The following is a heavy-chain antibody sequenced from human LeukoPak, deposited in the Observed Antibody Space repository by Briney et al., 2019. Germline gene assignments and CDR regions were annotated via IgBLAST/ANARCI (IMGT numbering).Heavy chain of an antibody. Sequence: GGSLRLSCAASGFTFSSYAMSWVRQAPGKGLEWVSAISGSGGSTYYADSVKGRFTISRENSKNTLYLQMNSLRAEDTAVYYCANGNRCTSPNCLGYYYFYMDVWGKGTTVTVSS. CDR2: ISGSGGST. D-gene: IGHD2-8*01. V-gene: IGHV3-23*01. CDR3: ANGNRCTSPNCLGYYYFYMDV. CDR1: GFTFSSYA. J-gene: IGHJ6*03.